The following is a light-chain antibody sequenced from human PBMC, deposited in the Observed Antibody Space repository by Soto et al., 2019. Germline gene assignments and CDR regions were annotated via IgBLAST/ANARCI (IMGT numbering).Light chain of an antibody. Sequence: QSSLTQPRSVSGSPGQSVTVSCIGTSSDVGDYNSVSWYQQHPGKAPKLKIYDVSKRPSGVPDRFSGSKSGNTASLTISGLQAEDEADYYCCSYVGSYSYVFGIGTKVTVL. CDR2: DVS. V-gene: IGLV2-11*01. J-gene: IGLJ1*01. CDR1: SSDVGDYNS. CDR3: CSYVGSYSYV.